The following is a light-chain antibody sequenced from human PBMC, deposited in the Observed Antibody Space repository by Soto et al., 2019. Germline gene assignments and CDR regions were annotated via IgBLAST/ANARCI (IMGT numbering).Light chain of an antibody. J-gene: IGLJ2*01. Sequence: QSVLTQPPSVSAAPGQKVTISCSGSSSNIGTNHVSWHQQFPEAAPKLLIHDSDKRPSDIPDRFSGSKSATSATLGITGLQTGDEADYYCGTWDGSLRAVVFGGGTKLTVL. CDR2: DSD. CDR1: SSNIGTNH. V-gene: IGLV1-51*01. CDR3: GTWDGSLRAVV.